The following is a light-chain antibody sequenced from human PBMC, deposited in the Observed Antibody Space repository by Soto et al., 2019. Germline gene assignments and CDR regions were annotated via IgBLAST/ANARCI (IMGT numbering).Light chain of an antibody. J-gene: IGKJ1*01. V-gene: IGKV4-1*01. CDR2: WAS. CDR3: QQYYSTPWT. Sequence: DIVMTQSPDSLAVSLGERATINCKSSQNVLYSSNNKNYLAWYQQTLGQPPKLLIRWASTRESGVPDRFSGSGSGTDFTLTISSLQAEDVAVYYCQQYYSTPWTFGQGTKVDIK. CDR1: QNVLYSSNNKNY.